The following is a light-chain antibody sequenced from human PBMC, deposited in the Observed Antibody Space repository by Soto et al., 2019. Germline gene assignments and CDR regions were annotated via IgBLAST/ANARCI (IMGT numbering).Light chain of an antibody. Sequence: EIVMTQSPATLSVSPGERATLSCRASQSVSSNLAWYQQKPGHAPRLLIYDASTRTNGIPARFSGSGSGTEFTLTISRLQSEDFALYYCQQYSNWPPYTFGQGTKLAIK. CDR2: DAS. CDR1: QSVSSN. V-gene: IGKV3-15*01. CDR3: QQYSNWPPYT. J-gene: IGKJ2*01.